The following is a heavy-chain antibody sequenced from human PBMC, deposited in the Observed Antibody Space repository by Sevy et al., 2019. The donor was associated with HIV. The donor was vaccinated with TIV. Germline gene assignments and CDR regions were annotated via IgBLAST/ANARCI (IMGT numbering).Heavy chain of an antibody. Sequence: GGSLRLSCAASGFTFSSYAMHWVRQAPGKGLEWVAVISYDGSNKYYADSVKGQFTISRDNSKNTLYLQMNSLRAEDTAVYYCASEGDDSSDYYLLGYYYGMDVWGQGTTVTVSS. J-gene: IGHJ6*02. CDR2: ISYDGSNK. D-gene: IGHD3-22*01. CDR1: GFTFSSYA. V-gene: IGHV3-30-3*01. CDR3: ASEGDDSSDYYLLGYYYGMDV.